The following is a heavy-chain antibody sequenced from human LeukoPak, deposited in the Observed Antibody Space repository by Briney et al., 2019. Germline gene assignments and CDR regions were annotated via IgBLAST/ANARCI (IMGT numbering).Heavy chain of an antibody. Sequence: PSQTLSLTCAVSGGSISSGGYSWSWIRQPPGKGLEWIGYIYHSGSTYYNPSLKSRVAISVDTSKNQFSLKLSSVTAADTAVYYCASSSGYYGNFDYWGQGTLVTVSS. CDR3: ASSSGYYGNFDY. J-gene: IGHJ4*02. CDR2: IYHSGST. V-gene: IGHV4-30-2*05. CDR1: GGSISSGGYS. D-gene: IGHD3-22*01.